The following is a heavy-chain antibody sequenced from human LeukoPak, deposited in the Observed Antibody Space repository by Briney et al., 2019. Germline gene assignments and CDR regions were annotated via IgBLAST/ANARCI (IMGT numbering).Heavy chain of an antibody. CDR1: GFTFTNYW. Sequence: GGSLRLSCAASGFTFTNYWMSWVRQAPGKGLEWVSSISSSSSYITYADSVKGRFTISRDNAKNSLYLQMHSLRAEDTAVYYCARDSQAVGTDFDYWGQGTLVTVSS. CDR2: ISSSSSYI. J-gene: IGHJ4*02. V-gene: IGHV3-21*01. CDR3: ARDSQAVGTDFDY. D-gene: IGHD6-13*01.